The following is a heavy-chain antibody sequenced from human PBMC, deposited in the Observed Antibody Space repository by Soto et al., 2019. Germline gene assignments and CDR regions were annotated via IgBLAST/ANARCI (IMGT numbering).Heavy chain of an antibody. V-gene: IGHV3-74*01. CDR1: GFTFSSYW. CDR2: INSDGSST. Sequence: PRLSCAASGFTFSSYWMHWVRQAPGKGLVWVSRINSDGSSTSYADSVKGRFTISRDNAKNTLYLQMNSLRAEDTAVYYCASVSSSWGFDPWGQGTLVTVSS. J-gene: IGHJ5*02. D-gene: IGHD6-13*01. CDR3: ASVSSSWGFDP.